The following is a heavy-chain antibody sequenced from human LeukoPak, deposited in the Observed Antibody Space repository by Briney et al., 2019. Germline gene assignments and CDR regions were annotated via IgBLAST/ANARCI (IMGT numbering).Heavy chain of an antibody. CDR1: GFTFSSYS. V-gene: IGHV3-33*08. Sequence: GGSLRLSCAASGFTFSSYSMNWVRQAPGKGLEWVAVRWYDGSNKYYADSVKGRFTISKDNSKNTLYLQMNSLRAEDTAVYYCARALQWELPRLVDYWGQGTLVTVSS. CDR2: RWYDGSNK. J-gene: IGHJ4*02. CDR3: ARALQWELPRLVDY. D-gene: IGHD1-26*01.